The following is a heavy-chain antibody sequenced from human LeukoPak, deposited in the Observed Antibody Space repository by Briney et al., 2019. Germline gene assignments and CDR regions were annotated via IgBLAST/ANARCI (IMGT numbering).Heavy chain of an antibody. D-gene: IGHD2-15*01. V-gene: IGHV3-23*01. CDR3: AKSVVVITFRFDD. Sequence: PGGSLRLSCAASGFTFSTYTMYWVRHPPGKRLEWVSIIGSSGGGIHYADSVKGRFTISRDNSKNMVYLQMNTLRADDTAVYYCAKSVVVITFRFDDWGQGALVTVSS. CDR2: IGSSGGGI. J-gene: IGHJ4*02. CDR1: GFTFSTYT.